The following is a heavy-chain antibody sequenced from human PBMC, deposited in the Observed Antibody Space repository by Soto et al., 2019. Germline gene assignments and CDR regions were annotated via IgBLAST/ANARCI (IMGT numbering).Heavy chain of an antibody. Sequence: DVQLVESGGGLVQPGGSLRLSCAASGFTFSNFWMTWVRQAPGKGLEWVANIKQDGSRKYYVDSVRGRFTISRDNAKNSLYLQMNSLGADYTAVYYCAIDEVGGEGDTYFDYWGQGILVTVSS. J-gene: IGHJ4*02. CDR2: IKQDGSRK. CDR3: AIDEVGGEGDTYFDY. V-gene: IGHV3-7*01. D-gene: IGHD1-26*01. CDR1: GFTFSNFW.